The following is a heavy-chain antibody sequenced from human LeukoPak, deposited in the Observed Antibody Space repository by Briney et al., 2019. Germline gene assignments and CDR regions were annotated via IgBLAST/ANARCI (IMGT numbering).Heavy chain of an antibody. CDR2: INPNSGGT. D-gene: IGHD3-22*01. V-gene: IGHV1-2*02. CDR3: ARGGGMIVVSYYFDY. J-gene: IGHJ4*02. CDR1: GYTFTGYY. Sequence: ASVKVSCKASGYTFTGYYMHWVRQAPGQGLEWMGWINPNSGGTNYAQKFQGRVTMTRDTSISTAYMELGRLRSDDTAVYYCARGGGMIVVSYYFDYLGQGTLVTVSS.